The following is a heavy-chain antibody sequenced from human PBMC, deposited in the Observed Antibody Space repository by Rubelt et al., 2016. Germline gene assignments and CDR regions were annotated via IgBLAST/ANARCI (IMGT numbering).Heavy chain of an antibody. Sequence: QVQLVQSGAEVKKPGASVKVSCKTSGYTFTNYDINWVRQATGQGLEWMGWTNPKSGYTGYAQKFQGRLTMSRETSTRAAYMELGSLGAEDTAVYYCVRVMGAIDYWGQGTLVTVSS. CDR3: VRVMGAIDY. CDR1: GYTFTNYD. D-gene: IGHD1-26*01. J-gene: IGHJ4*02. CDR2: TNPKSGYT. V-gene: IGHV1-8*01.